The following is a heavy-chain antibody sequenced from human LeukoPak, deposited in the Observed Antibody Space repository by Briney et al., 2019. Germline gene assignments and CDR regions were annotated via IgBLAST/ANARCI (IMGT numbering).Heavy chain of an antibody. CDR2: IYNSGST. V-gene: IGHV4-59*08. D-gene: IGHD3-22*01. CDR3: ARHSKYYYDSSGSYVGYFQH. Sequence: SETLSLTCTVSGGSISRYYWSWIRQPPGKGLEWIGYIYNSGSTNYNPSLKSRVTISVDTSKNQFSLKLSSVTAADTAVYYCARHSKYYYDSSGSYVGYFQHWGQGTLVTVSS. CDR1: GGSISRYY. J-gene: IGHJ1*01.